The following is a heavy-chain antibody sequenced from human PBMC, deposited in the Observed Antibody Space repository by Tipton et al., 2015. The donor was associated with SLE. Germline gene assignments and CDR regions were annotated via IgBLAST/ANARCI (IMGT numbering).Heavy chain of an antibody. CDR1: GGSISSYY. CDR2: IYYSGST. V-gene: IGHV4-59*01. Sequence: TLSLTCTVSGGSISSYYWSWIRQPPGKGLEWIGYIYYSGSTNYNPSLKSRVTISVDTSKNQFSLKLSSVTAADTAVYYCARDNIAAAGPRWFDPWGQGTLVTVSS. CDR3: ARDNIAAAGPRWFDP. D-gene: IGHD6-13*01. J-gene: IGHJ5*02.